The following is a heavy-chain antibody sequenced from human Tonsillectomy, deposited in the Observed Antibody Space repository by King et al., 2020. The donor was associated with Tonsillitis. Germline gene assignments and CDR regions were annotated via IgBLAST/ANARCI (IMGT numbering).Heavy chain of an antibody. D-gene: IGHD6-6*01. Sequence: VQLVESGGGVVQPGRSLRLSCAASGFTFSSYGMHWVRQAPGKGLEWLAVIWYDGSNKYYADSVKGRFTISRDNSKNTLYLQMNSRRAEDTAVYYCARDRSSIAARPYSSSWNYYFDYWGQGTLVTVSS. J-gene: IGHJ4*02. CDR2: IWYDGSNK. V-gene: IGHV3-33*01. CDR3: ARDRSSIAARPYSSSWNYYFDY. CDR1: GFTFSSYG.